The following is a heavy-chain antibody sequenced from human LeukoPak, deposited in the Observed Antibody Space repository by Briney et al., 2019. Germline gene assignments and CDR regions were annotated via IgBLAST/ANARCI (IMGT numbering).Heavy chain of an antibody. Sequence: GASLRLSCAASGFTFSSYAMHWVRQSPGKGLEWVAVISYDGSNKYYADSVKGRFTISRDNSKNTLYLQMNSLRAEDTAVYYCARELIIPYSYCSSTSCPLDYGMDVWGQGTTVTVSS. CDR3: ARELIIPYSYCSSTSCPLDYGMDV. V-gene: IGHV3-30-3*01. J-gene: IGHJ6*02. CDR1: GFTFSSYA. CDR2: ISYDGSNK. D-gene: IGHD2-2*01.